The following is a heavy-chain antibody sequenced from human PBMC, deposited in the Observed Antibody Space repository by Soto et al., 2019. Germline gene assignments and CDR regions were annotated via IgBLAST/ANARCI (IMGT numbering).Heavy chain of an antibody. CDR3: ARDRAATAAAGLDY. J-gene: IGHJ4*02. D-gene: IGHD6-13*01. CDR2: IYYSGST. V-gene: IGHV4-59*01. CDR1: GGSISSYY. Sequence: NPSETLSLTCTVSGGSISSYYWSWIRQPPGKGLEWIGYIYYSGSTNYNPSLKSRVTISVDTSKNQFSLKLSSVTAADTAVYYCARDRAATAAAGLDYWGQGTLVTVSS.